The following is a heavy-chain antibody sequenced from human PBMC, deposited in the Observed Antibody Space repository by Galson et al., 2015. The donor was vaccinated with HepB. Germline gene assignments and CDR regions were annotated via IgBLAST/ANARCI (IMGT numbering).Heavy chain of an antibody. D-gene: IGHD5-24*01. V-gene: IGHV5-51*01. CDR3: ARRWRSDGGPFDY. Sequence: QSGAEVTKPGESLKISCTGSGSNFANYWIGWVRQMPGKGLEWMGIIYPTDSDTTYSPSFQGQVTISADKSISTAYLQWNSLKASDTAMYYCARRWRSDGGPFDYWGQGTLVTVSS. CDR2: IYPTDSDT. J-gene: IGHJ4*02. CDR1: GSNFANYW.